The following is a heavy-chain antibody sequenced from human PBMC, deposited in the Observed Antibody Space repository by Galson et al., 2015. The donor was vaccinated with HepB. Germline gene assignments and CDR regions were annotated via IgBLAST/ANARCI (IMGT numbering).Heavy chain of an antibody. D-gene: IGHD6-13*01. CDR3: ARGSSSWYAYFDY. J-gene: IGHJ4*02. CDR1: GYTFTSYA. V-gene: IGHV7-4-1*02. CDR2: INTNTGNP. Sequence: SVKVSCKASGYTFTSYAMNWVRQAPGQGLEWMGWINTNTGNPTYAQGFTGRFVFSLDTSVSTAYLQISSPKAEDTAVYYCARGSSSWYAYFDYWGQGTLVTVSS.